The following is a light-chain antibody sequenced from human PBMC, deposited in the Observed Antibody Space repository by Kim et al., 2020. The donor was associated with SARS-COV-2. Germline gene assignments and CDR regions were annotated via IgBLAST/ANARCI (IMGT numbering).Light chain of an antibody. CDR1: QSISSW. J-gene: IGKJ2*01. Sequence: SASGGDRVTLAWRASQSISSWLAWYQQKPGKAPKLLIYDASSLENGVPARFSGSGSGTEFTLTISSLQPDDFATYYCQQYNSYSLAFGQGTKLEI. CDR2: DAS. CDR3: QQYNSYSLA. V-gene: IGKV1-5*01.